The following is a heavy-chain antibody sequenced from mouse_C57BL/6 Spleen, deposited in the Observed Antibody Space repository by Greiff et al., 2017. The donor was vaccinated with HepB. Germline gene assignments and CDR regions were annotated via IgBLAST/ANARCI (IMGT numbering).Heavy chain of an antibody. V-gene: IGHV5-15*01. CDR1: GFTFSDYG. D-gene: IGHD1-1*01. CDR3: ARLVHYDGSSYYYFDY. Sequence: EVKLVESGGGLVQPGGSLKLSCAASGFTFSDYGMAWVRQAPRKGPEWVAFISNLAYSIYYADTVTGRFTISRENAKNTLYLEMSSLRSEDTAMYYCARLVHYDGSSYYYFDYWGQGTTLTVSS. CDR2: ISNLAYSI. J-gene: IGHJ2*01.